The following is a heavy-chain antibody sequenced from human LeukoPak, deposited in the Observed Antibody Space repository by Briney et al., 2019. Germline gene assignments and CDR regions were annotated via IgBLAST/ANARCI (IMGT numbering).Heavy chain of an antibody. V-gene: IGHV4-39*02. D-gene: IGHD6-13*01. CDR2: IYYSGST. Sequence: SETLSLTCTVSGGSISSSSYYWGWIRQPPGQGLEWIGSIYYSGSTYYNPSLKSRVTISVDTSKNHFSLKLSSVTAADTAVYYCARARKQQLYFDAFDIWGRGTMVTVSS. CDR1: GGSISSSSYY. J-gene: IGHJ3*02. CDR3: ARARKQQLYFDAFDI.